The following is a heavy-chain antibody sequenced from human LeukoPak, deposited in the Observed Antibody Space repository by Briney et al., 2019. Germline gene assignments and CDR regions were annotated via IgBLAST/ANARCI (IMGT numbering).Heavy chain of an antibody. J-gene: IGHJ4*02. CDR3: ARAPRITVTHSIDY. CDR1: GFTFSSYA. CDR2: ISYDGSNK. V-gene: IGHV3-30-3*01. Sequence: GGSLRLSCAASGFTFSSYAMHWVRQAPGKGLEWVAVISYDGSNKYYADSVKGRFTISRDNSKNTLYLQMNSLRAEDTAVYYCARAPRITVTHSIDYWGQGTLVTVFS. D-gene: IGHD4-17*01.